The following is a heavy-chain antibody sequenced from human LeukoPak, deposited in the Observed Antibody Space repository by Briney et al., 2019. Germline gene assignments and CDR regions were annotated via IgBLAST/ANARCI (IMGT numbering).Heavy chain of an antibody. V-gene: IGHV3-21*01. Sequence: GGSLRLSCAASGFTFNTYTMNWVRQAPGKGLEWVSSISSGTSYIYYADSVKGRFTISRDNSKNTLYLQMNSLRAEGTAVYYCAKTGGLAARPKAGDYFDYWGQGTLVTVSS. CDR3: AKTGGLAARPKAGDYFDY. CDR2: ISSGTSYI. J-gene: IGHJ4*02. D-gene: IGHD6-6*01. CDR1: GFTFNTYT.